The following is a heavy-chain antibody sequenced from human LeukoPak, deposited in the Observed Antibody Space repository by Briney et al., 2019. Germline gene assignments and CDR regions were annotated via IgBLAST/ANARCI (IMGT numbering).Heavy chain of an antibody. CDR2: IKQDGSEK. CDR1: GFTFSNYW. J-gene: IGHJ4*02. D-gene: IGHD2/OR15-2a*01. V-gene: IGHV3-7*01. Sequence: PGGSLRLSCAASGFTFSNYWMSWVRQAPGKGLEWVANIKQDGSEKYYVDSVKGRFTISRDNAKNSLYLQMNSLRAEDTAVYYCARDCNRTYCYDYWGQGTLVTVSS. CDR3: ARDCNRTYCYDY.